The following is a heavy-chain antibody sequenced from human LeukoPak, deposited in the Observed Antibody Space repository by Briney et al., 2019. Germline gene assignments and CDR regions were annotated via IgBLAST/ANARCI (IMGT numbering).Heavy chain of an antibody. D-gene: IGHD2-21*02. V-gene: IGHV3-33*01. CDR3: ARDPTHIVVVTAGGMDV. CDR2: IWYDGSNK. Sequence: GRSLRLSCAASGFTFSSYGMHWVRQAPGKGLEWVAVIWYDGSNKYYADSVKGRFTISSDNSKNTLYLQMNSLRAEDTAVYYCARDPTHIVVVTAGGMDVWGQGTTVTVSS. J-gene: IGHJ6*02. CDR1: GFTFSSYG.